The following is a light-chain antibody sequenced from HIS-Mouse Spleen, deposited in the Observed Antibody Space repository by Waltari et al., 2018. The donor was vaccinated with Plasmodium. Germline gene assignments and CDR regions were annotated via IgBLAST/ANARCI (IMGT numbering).Light chain of an antibody. Sequence: DIVMTQSPDSLAVSLGERATIHCKSSQSVLYSSNNKNYLAWYHQKPGQPPKLLIYWASTRESGVPDRFSGSGSGTDFTLTISSLQAEDVAVYYCQQYYSTPYTFGQGTKLEI. V-gene: IGKV4-1*01. CDR1: QSVLYSSNNKNY. CDR3: QQYYSTPYT. J-gene: IGKJ2*01. CDR2: WAS.